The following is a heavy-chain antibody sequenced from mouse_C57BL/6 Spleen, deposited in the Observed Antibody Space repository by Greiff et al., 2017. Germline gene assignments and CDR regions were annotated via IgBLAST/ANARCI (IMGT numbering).Heavy chain of an antibody. D-gene: IGHD2-1*01. Sequence: QVQLQQPGAELVKPGASVKLSCKASGYTFTSYWMHWVKQRPGQGLEWIGMIYPNSGSTNYNEKFKSKATLTVDKSSSTAYKQLSSLTAEDSAVYYCARKDYGNFYYFDYWGQGTPLTGSS. CDR3: ARKDYGNFYYFDY. V-gene: IGHV1-64*01. CDR2: IYPNSGST. J-gene: IGHJ2*01. CDR1: GYTFTSYW.